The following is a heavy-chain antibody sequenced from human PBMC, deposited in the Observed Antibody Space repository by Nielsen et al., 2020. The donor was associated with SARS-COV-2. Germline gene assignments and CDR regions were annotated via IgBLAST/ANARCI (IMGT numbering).Heavy chain of an antibody. CDR1: GFTFSSYG. CDR2: IWYDGSNK. CDR3: ARDNDFWSGYYLDY. V-gene: IGHV3-33*01. D-gene: IGHD3-3*01. Sequence: GGSLRLSCAASGFTFSSYGMHWVSQAPGKGLEWVAVIWYDGSNKYYADSVKGRFTISRDNSKNTLYLQMNSLRAEDTAVYYCARDNDFWSGYYLDYWGQGTLVTVSS. J-gene: IGHJ4*02.